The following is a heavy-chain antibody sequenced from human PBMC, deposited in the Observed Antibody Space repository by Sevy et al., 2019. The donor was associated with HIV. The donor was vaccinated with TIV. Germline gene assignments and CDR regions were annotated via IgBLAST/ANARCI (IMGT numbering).Heavy chain of an antibody. CDR2: ISYDGSNK. CDR3: SREDYYFIMDV. V-gene: IGHV3-30*04. Sequence: GGSLRLSCAASGFTFSSYAMHWVRQAPGKGLEWVAVISYDGSNKYYADSVKGRFTISRDNSKNTLYLQMNSLRAEDTAVYFCSREDYYFIMDVWGQGTTVTVSS. CDR1: GFTFSSYA. J-gene: IGHJ6*02.